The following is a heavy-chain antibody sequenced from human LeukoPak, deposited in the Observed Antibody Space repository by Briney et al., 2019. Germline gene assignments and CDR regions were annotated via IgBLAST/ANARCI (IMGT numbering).Heavy chain of an antibody. CDR2: IYYSGST. CDR1: GGSISSYY. V-gene: IGHV4-59*08. J-gene: IGHJ4*02. CDR3: ARARSGSYPDF. Sequence: SETLSLTCTVSGGSISSYYWSWIRQPPGKGLEWIGYIYYSGSTNYNPSLKSRVTISVDTSKNQFSLQLNSVTPEDTAVYYCARARSGSYPDFWGQGTLVTVSS. D-gene: IGHD1-26*01.